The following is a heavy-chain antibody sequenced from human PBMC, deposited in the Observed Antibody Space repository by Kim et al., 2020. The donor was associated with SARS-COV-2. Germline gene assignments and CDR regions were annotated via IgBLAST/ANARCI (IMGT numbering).Heavy chain of an antibody. CDR3: TRVAGYYYGSGSYYNSPFDP. J-gene: IGHJ5*02. CDR2: IRSKAYGGTT. Sequence: GGSLRLSCTASGFTFGDYAMSWVRQAPGKGLEWVGFIRSKAYGGTTEYAASVKGRFTISRDDSKSIAYLQMNSLKTEDTAVYYCTRVAGYYYGSGSYYNSPFDPWGQGTLVTVSS. D-gene: IGHD3-10*01. CDR1: GFTFGDYA. V-gene: IGHV3-49*04.